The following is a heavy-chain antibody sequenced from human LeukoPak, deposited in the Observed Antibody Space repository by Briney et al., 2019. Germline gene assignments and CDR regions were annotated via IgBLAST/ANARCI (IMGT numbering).Heavy chain of an antibody. Sequence: SETLSLTCTVSGGSISSSSYYWDWIRQPPGKGLEWIGTIYYSGTTYYNPSLKSRVTISVDTSRNQFSLKLSSVTATDTAVYYCARMIADDAFDICGQGTMVTVSS. J-gene: IGHJ3*02. CDR3: ARMIADDAFDI. V-gene: IGHV4-39*01. CDR1: GGSISSSSYY. CDR2: IYYSGTT. D-gene: IGHD3-22*01.